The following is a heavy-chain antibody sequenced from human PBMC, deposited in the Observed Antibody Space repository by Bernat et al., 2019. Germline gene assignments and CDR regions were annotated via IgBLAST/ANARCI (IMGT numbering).Heavy chain of an antibody. Sequence: EVQLVGSGGGLVQPGGSLRLSCAASGFTFSSYWMHWVRQAPGKGLVWVSRINTDGSSISYADSVKGRFTISRDNAKNTLYLQMNSLRAEDTAVYHCTRMYSGSHNPYNHYGMDVWGQGTTVTVSS. J-gene: IGHJ6*02. D-gene: IGHD1-26*01. V-gene: IGHV3-74*01. CDR1: GFTFSSYW. CDR3: TRMYSGSHNPYNHYGMDV. CDR2: INTDGSSI.